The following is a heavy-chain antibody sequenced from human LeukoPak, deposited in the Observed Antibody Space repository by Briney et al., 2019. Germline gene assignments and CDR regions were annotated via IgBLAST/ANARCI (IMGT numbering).Heavy chain of an antibody. V-gene: IGHV3-30-3*01. J-gene: IGHJ4*02. Sequence: GGSLRLSCAASGFTFSSYAMHWVRQAPGKGLEWVAVISYDGSNKYYADSVKGRFTISRDNSKNTLYLQMNSLRAEDTAVYYCARRDYKLYPFDYWGQGTLVTVSS. CDR3: ARRDYKLYPFDY. CDR1: GFTFSSYA. CDR2: ISYDGSNK. D-gene: IGHD4-11*01.